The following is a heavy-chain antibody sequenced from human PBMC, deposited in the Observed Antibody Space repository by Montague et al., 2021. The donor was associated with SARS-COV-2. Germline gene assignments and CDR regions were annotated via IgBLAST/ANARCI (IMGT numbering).Heavy chain of an antibody. V-gene: IGHV4-39*01. CDR3: ARGIDFGLVASRSHYFDT. Sequence: SETLSLTCSFSGXTRKNNYYWGWIRQPPGKGLEWVGSLYYSGTAYYSPPLRSRVTISVDTSRSQFSLQLTSVTVADTAIYYCARGIDFGLVASRSHYFDTWGQGTLVGVSS. CDR2: LYYSGTA. CDR1: GXTRKNNYY. J-gene: IGHJ4*02. D-gene: IGHD3-3*01.